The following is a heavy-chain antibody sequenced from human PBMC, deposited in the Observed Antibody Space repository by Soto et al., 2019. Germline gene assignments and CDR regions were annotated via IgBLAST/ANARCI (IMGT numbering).Heavy chain of an antibody. V-gene: IGHV3-23*01. Sequence: SGGSLRLSCAASGFTFSSYAMSWVRQAPGKGLEWVSAISGNGGRTDYADPVKGRFTISRDDSKNTLYLQMNSLKTEDTAVYYCTTEGRAGYCSGGSCYSEDYYGMDVWGQGTTVTVS. D-gene: IGHD2-15*01. CDR2: ISGNGGRT. CDR3: TTEGRAGYCSGGSCYSEDYYGMDV. J-gene: IGHJ6*02. CDR1: GFTFSSYA.